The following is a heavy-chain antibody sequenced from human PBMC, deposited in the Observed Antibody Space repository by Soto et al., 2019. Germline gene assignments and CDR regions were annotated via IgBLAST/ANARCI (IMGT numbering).Heavy chain of an antibody. D-gene: IGHD2-2*02. CDR3: AGYCSSTSCYTGTDY. V-gene: IGHV4-31*03. Sequence: QVQLQESGPGLVKPSQTLSLTCTVSGGSIRSGGYYWSWIRQHPGKGLEWIGYIYYSGSTYYNPSLKSRVTISVDTSKNQFSLKLSSVTAADTAVYYCAGYCSSTSCYTGTDYWGQGTLVTVSS. CDR1: GGSIRSGGYY. CDR2: IYYSGST. J-gene: IGHJ4*02.